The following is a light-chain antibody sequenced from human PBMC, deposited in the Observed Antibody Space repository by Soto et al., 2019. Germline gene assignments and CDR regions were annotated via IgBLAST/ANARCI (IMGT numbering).Light chain of an antibody. J-gene: IGKJ3*01. CDR3: QQRSNRPRFT. CDR2: GAS. V-gene: IGKV3D-20*02. CDR1: QSVSSSY. Sequence: EIVLTQSPGTLSLSPGGRATLSCRASQSVSSSYLAWYQQKPGQAPRLLIYGASSRATGIPDRFSGSGSGTDFTLTISRLEPEAFAVYYCQQRSNRPRFTCGPGTKV.